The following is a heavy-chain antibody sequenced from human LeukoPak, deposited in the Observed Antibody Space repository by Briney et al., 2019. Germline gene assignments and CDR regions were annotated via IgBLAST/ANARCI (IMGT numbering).Heavy chain of an antibody. Sequence: GRSLRLSCAASGFTFSSYAMHWVRQAPGKGLEWVAVISYDGSNKYYADSVKGRFTISRDNSKNTLYLQVNSLRAEDTAVYYCARDRIWAGSSCFDYWGQGTLVTVSS. D-gene: IGHD6-13*01. CDR1: GFTFSSYA. CDR2: ISYDGSNK. J-gene: IGHJ4*02. CDR3: ARDRIWAGSSCFDY. V-gene: IGHV3-30-3*01.